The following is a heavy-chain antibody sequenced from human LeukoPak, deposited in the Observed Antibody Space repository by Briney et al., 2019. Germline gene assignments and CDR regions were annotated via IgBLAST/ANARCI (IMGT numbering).Heavy chain of an antibody. Sequence: PGGSLRLSCVASGFTFSSYAMHWVRQAPGKGLEYVSAISSNGGSTYYVETVKGRFIISGGNSKNTLHLQMGSLRVEDMAVYYCARGYCSTTSCSPLDAFDIWGQGTMVTVSS. CDR1: GFTFSSYA. V-gene: IGHV3-64*02. J-gene: IGHJ3*02. CDR3: ARGYCSTTSCSPLDAFDI. D-gene: IGHD2-2*01. CDR2: ISSNGGST.